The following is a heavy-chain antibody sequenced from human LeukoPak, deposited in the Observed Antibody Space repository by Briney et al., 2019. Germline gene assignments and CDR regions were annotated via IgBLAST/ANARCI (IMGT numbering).Heavy chain of an antibody. CDR3: ARGNDFWSGYPNFNY. CDR2: ISAYNGNT. J-gene: IGHJ4*02. V-gene: IGHV1-18*01. D-gene: IGHD3-3*01. Sequence: ASVKVSCKASGYTFTSYGISWVRQAPGQGLEWMGWISAYNGNTNYAQKLQGRVTMTTDTSTSTAYMELTSLRSDDTAVYYCARGNDFWSGYPNFNYWGQGTLVTVSS. CDR1: GYTFTSYG.